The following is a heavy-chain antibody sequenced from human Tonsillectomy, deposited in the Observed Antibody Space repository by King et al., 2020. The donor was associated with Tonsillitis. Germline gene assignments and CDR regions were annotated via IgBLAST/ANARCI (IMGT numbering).Heavy chain of an antibody. CDR3: ARGMGYGDYEAAFDI. CDR2: ISSSSSYI. J-gene: IGHJ3*02. V-gene: IGHV3-21*01. CDR1: GFTFSSYN. Sequence: VQLVESGGGLVKPGGSLRLSCAASGFTFSSYNMNWVRQAPGKGLEWVSSISSSSSYIYYADSVKGRFTISRDNAKNSLYLQMNSLRADDTAVYYCARGMGYGDYEAAFDIWGQGTMVTVSS. D-gene: IGHD4-17*01.